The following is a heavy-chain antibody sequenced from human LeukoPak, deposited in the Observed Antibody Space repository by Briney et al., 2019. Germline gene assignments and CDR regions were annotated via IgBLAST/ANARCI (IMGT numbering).Heavy chain of an antibody. Sequence: LGGSLRLSCAASGFTFSDYYMSWIRPAPGKGLEWVSYISSSGSTIYYADSVKGRFTISRDNAKNSLYLQMNSLRAEDTAVYYCARDPLMPGTTVTRFDAFDIWGQGTMVTVSS. CDR2: ISSSGSTI. D-gene: IGHD4-17*01. V-gene: IGHV3-11*01. CDR3: ARDPLMPGTTVTRFDAFDI. J-gene: IGHJ3*02. CDR1: GFTFSDYY.